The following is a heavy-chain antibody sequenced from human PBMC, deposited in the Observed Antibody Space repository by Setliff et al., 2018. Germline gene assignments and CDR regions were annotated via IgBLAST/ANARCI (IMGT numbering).Heavy chain of an antibody. J-gene: IGHJ4*02. CDR3: ARDSHTYYDILTGYLDFDY. CDR2: ISSSGGTI. V-gene: IGHV3-11*04. D-gene: IGHD3-9*01. Sequence: PGGSLRLSCAASGFTFSDYYMSWIRQAPGKGLEWVSYISSSGGTIYYADSVKGRFTISRDNAKNSLYLQMNSLRAEDTAVYYCARDSHTYYDILTGYLDFDYWGQGTLVTVSS. CDR1: GFTFSDYY.